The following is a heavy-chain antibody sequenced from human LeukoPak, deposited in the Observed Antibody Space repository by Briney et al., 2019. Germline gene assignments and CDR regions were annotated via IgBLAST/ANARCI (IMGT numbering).Heavy chain of an antibody. CDR2: ISAYNGNT. Sequence: VASVNVSCKASGYTFTSYGISWVRQAPGQGLEWMGWISAYNGNTNYAQKLQGRVTMTTDTSTSTAYMELRSLRSDDTAVYYCARDFWVPNAFDIWGQGTMVTVSS. V-gene: IGHV1-18*01. J-gene: IGHJ3*02. D-gene: IGHD3-3*01. CDR1: GYTFTSYG. CDR3: ARDFWVPNAFDI.